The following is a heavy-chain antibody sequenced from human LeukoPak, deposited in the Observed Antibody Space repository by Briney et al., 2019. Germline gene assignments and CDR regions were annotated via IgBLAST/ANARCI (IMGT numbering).Heavy chain of an antibody. CDR2: ISTSGSTI. D-gene: IGHD4-17*01. Sequence: GGSLRLSCAASGFPFSSYSMNWVRQAPGKGLEWVSYISTSGSTIYYADSVKGRFTISRDNSKNTLYLQMNSLRAEDTAVYYCARATVTRWFDPWGQGTLVTVSS. V-gene: IGHV3-48*01. J-gene: IGHJ5*02. CDR3: ARATVTRWFDP. CDR1: GFPFSSYS.